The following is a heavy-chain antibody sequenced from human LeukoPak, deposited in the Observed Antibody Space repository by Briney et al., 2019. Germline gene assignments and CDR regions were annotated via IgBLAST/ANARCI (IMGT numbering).Heavy chain of an antibody. J-gene: IGHJ3*02. CDR3: ARDPGSYRYGYAFDI. V-gene: IGHV4-61*08. Sequence: SETLSLTCAVSGGSISSGGYYWSWIRQPPGKGLEWIGYIYYSGSTNYNPSLKSRVTISVDTSKNQFSLKLSSVTAADTAVYYCARDPGSYRYGYAFDIWGQGTMVTVSS. CDR1: GGSISSGGYY. CDR2: IYYSGST. D-gene: IGHD3-16*02.